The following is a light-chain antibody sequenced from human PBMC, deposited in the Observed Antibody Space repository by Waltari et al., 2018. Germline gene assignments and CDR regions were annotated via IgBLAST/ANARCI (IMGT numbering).Light chain of an antibody. Sequence: SSELTQDPAVSVALGQTVRITCQGDSLRSYYASWYQQKPGQAPVLVIYGKNNRPSGIPDRFFGSSSGNTASLTITGAQAEDEADYYCNSRDSSGYVFGTGTKVTVL. CDR2: GKN. V-gene: IGLV3-19*01. CDR1: SLRSYY. J-gene: IGLJ1*01. CDR3: NSRDSSGYV.